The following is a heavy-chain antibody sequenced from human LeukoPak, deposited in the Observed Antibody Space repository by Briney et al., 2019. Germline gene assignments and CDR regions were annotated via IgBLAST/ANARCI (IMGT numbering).Heavy chain of an antibody. CDR3: ARGTMYFDY. Sequence: PSETLSLTCTVSGGPISSYYWSWIRQPPGKGLEWIGYIYYSGSTNYNPSLKSRVTISVDTSKNQFSLKLSSVIAADTAVYYCARGTMYFDYWGQGTLVTVSS. CDR1: GGPISSYY. V-gene: IGHV4-59*01. D-gene: IGHD3-3*01. J-gene: IGHJ4*02. CDR2: IYYSGST.